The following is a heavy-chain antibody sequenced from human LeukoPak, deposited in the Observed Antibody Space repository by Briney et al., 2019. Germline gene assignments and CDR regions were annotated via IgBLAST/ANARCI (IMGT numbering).Heavy chain of an antibody. Sequence: PSQTLSLTCTVSGGSISSGDYYWSWIRQPPGKGLEWIGYIYYSGSTNYNPSLKSRVTISVDTSKNQFSLKLSSVTAADTAVYYCARAPGYSMPDMDVWGKGTTVTVSS. CDR1: GGSISSGDYY. CDR3: ARAPGYSMPDMDV. V-gene: IGHV4-30-4*01. D-gene: IGHD5-18*01. J-gene: IGHJ6*03. CDR2: IYYSGST.